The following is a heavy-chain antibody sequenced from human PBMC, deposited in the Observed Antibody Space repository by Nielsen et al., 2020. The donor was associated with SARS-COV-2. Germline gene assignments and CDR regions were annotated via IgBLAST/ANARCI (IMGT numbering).Heavy chain of an antibody. D-gene: IGHD3-10*01. Sequence: SETLSLTCTVSGGSIASNSYYWGWIRQPPGKGLEWIGSIHYSWSTYHNPSLKSRVTLSVDTSENNFSLKLTSVTAADTAIYYCARQRYGVGDPSWFDPWGQGTLVTVSS. CDR2: IHYSWST. J-gene: IGHJ5*02. V-gene: IGHV4-39*01. CDR3: ARQRYGVGDPSWFDP. CDR1: GGSIASNSYY.